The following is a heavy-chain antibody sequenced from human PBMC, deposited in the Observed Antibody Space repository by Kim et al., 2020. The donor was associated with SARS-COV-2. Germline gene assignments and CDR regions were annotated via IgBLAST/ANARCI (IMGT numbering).Heavy chain of an antibody. CDR2: INTNTGNP. D-gene: IGHD2-15*01. CDR1: GYTFTSYA. CDR3: ARVGCSGGSCYSEDANYYYYYGMDV. Sequence: ASVKVSCKASGYTFTSYAMNWVRQAPGQGLEWMGWINTNTGNPTYAQGFTGRFVFSLDTSVSTAYLQISSLKAEDTAVYYCARVGCSGGSCYSEDANYYYYYGMDVWGQGTTVTVSS. V-gene: IGHV7-4-1*02. J-gene: IGHJ6*02.